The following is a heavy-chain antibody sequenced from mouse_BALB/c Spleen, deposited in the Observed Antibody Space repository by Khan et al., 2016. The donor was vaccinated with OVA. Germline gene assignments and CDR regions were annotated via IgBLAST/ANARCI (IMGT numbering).Heavy chain of an antibody. J-gene: IGHJ3*01. D-gene: IGHD2-13*01. CDR1: GFAFSSYD. CDR2: ISGTGIYT. Sequence: EVELVESGGGLVKPGGSLKLSCALSGFAFSSYDMSWVRQTLEKRLEWVATISGTGIYTYYPDCVKGRFTISRDNARNTLYLQMSSLRSEDTALYDCARPSYYGEPGFAYWGQGTLVTVS. CDR3: ARPSYYGEPGFAY. V-gene: IGHV5-9*02.